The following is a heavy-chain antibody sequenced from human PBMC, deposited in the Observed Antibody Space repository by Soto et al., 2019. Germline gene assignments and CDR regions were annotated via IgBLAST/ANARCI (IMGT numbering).Heavy chain of an antibody. V-gene: IGHV3-48*02. Sequence: GESLKISCAASGFTFSSYSMNWVRQAPGKGLEWISYISSPSSTPHYADSVKGRFTISRDTAGNSLYLKMNSLRDEDTAVYYCVRDGSGNLYLNWFDHLGQGTLVAVSS. CDR2: ISSPSSTP. D-gene: IGHD6-19*01. CDR1: GFTFSSYS. J-gene: IGHJ5*02. CDR3: VRDGSGNLYLNWFDH.